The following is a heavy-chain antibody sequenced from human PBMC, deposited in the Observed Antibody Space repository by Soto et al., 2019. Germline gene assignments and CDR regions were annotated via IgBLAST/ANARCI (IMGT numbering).Heavy chain of an antibody. J-gene: IGHJ5*02. D-gene: IGHD2-15*01. CDR3: ARDPDCSGGSCYQET. Sequence: VKVSCKASGYTFTSYGISWVRQAPGQGLEWMGWISAYNGNTNYAQKLQGRVTMTTDTSTSTAYMELRSLRSDDTAVYYCARDPDCSGGSCYQETWGQGTLVTVSS. V-gene: IGHV1-18*01. CDR1: GYTFTSYG. CDR2: ISAYNGNT.